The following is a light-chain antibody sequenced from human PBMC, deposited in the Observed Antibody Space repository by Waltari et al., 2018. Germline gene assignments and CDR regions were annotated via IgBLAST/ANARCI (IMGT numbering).Light chain of an antibody. Sequence: IVLTQSPGTLSLSPGDRASLSCKASQRLGKNYVAWYQHKPGQAPRLVIYGASSRAAGIPDRFSGSGSGTDFTLTISSLEPEDFAVYYCQQYASSVLYTFGQGTKLEIK. CDR2: GAS. CDR1: QRLGKNY. J-gene: IGKJ2*01. V-gene: IGKV3-20*01. CDR3: QQYASSVLYT.